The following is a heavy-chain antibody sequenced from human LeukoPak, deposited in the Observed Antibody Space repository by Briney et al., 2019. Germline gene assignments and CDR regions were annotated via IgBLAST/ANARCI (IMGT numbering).Heavy chain of an antibody. Sequence: PSETLSLTCTVSGGSISSYYWSWIRQPPGKGVEWIGYVYYSGSAHYNPSLKSRVTTSVDTSKNQFSLKVSSVTAADTAIYYCAGGTYYYFDYWGQGTLVTVSS. CDR2: VYYSGSA. CDR3: AGGTYYYFDY. D-gene: IGHD1-26*01. J-gene: IGHJ4*02. CDR1: GGSISSYY. V-gene: IGHV4-59*01.